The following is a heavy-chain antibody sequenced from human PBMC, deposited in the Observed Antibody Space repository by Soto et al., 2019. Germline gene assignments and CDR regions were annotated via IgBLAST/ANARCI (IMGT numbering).Heavy chain of an antibody. J-gene: IGHJ4*02. D-gene: IGHD3-10*01. CDR3: ARDRTYYYGSGSYYPQGY. CDR1: GYTFTSYA. Sequence: ASVKVSCKASGYTFTSYAMHWVRQATGQGLEWMGWMNPNSGNTGYAQKFQGRVTITRDTSASTAYMELSSLRSEDTAVYYCARDRTYYYGSGSYYPQGYWGQGTLVTVSS. V-gene: IGHV1-8*03. CDR2: MNPNSGNT.